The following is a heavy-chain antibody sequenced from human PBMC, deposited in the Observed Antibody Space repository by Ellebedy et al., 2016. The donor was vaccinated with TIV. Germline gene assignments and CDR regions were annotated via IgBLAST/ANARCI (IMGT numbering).Heavy chain of an antibody. V-gene: IGHV4-59*02. CDR2: SHHTGNS. D-gene: IGHD1-1*01. CDR1: GGSVNSHY. CDR3: AGAILGTYGIDV. J-gene: IGHJ6*02. Sequence: GSLRLXXTVSGGSVNSHYWSWVRQPPGKGLEWIGYSHHTGNSNYNASLRGRATISVDTSRNQFSLRLTSVTAADTAVYYCAGAILGTYGIDVWGQGTTVTVSS.